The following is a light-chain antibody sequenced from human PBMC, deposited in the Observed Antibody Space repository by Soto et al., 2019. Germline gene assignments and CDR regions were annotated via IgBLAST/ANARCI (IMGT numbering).Light chain of an antibody. CDR3: QQYRSSFT. V-gene: IGKV3-20*01. J-gene: IGKJ4*01. CDR2: GAS. Sequence: EIVLTQSPGTLSLSPGERATLSCRASQSVSSNYLAWYQQKPGQAPRLLIYGASSRATGSPDRFSGSGSGTDFTLTISRLEPEVFAVYYCQQYRSSFTFGGGPKVEIK. CDR1: QSVSSNY.